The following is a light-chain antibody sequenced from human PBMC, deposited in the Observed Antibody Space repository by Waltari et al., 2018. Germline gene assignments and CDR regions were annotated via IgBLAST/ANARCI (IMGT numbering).Light chain of an antibody. CDR2: QYT. CDR1: ALPKQY. CDR3: QSADSSGTYVV. J-gene: IGLJ2*01. Sequence: SYELTQPPSVSVSPGQTATITCSGDALPKQYAYWYQQKPGQAPLLLIYQYTNRPSKSPDRFSGSSSGTTVTLTISGVQAEDEADYYCQSADSSGTYVVFGGGTKLTVL. V-gene: IGLV3-25*03.